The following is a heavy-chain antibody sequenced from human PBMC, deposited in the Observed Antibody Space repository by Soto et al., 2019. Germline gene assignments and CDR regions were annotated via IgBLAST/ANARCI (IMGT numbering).Heavy chain of an antibody. D-gene: IGHD3-10*01. CDR1: GFTFSNYG. CDR3: ARAYYFGSGTSYTIYY. CDR2: ISDDGVSK. Sequence: GGSLRLSCAASGFTFSNYGMHWVRQAPGKGLEWVAVISDDGVSKYYADSVQGRFTISRDNSESAVFLQMNSLRPDDTALYFCARAYYFGSGTSYTIYYWGQGNPVTVSS. V-gene: IGHV3-30*03. J-gene: IGHJ4*02.